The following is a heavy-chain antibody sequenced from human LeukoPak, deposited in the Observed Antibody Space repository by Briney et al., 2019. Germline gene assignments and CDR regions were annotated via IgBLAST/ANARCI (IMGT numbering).Heavy chain of an antibody. CDR2: ISNDGSNK. V-gene: IGHV3-30*18. J-gene: IGHJ6*02. Sequence: GGSLRLSCAASGFTFSSSGMHWVRRAPGKGLEWVAVISNDGSNKYYADSVKGRFTISRDNSKNTLYLQMNSLRAEDTAVYYCAKDSGMDVWGQGTTVTVSS. CDR1: GFTFSSSG. CDR3: AKDSGMDV.